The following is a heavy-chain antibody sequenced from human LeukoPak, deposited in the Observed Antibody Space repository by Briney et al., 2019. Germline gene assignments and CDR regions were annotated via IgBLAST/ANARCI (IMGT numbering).Heavy chain of an antibody. Sequence: RPGGSLRLSCAVSGFTFSSCSMNWVRQAPRKGLEWVSYISTTSSTIYYADSVKGRFTMSRDNAKNSLYLQMDSLRDEDTAVYYCARGKEKWLDHFDYWGQGSLVTVSS. CDR1: GFTFSSCS. D-gene: IGHD6-19*01. V-gene: IGHV3-48*02. CDR2: ISTTSSTI. J-gene: IGHJ4*02. CDR3: ARGKEKWLDHFDY.